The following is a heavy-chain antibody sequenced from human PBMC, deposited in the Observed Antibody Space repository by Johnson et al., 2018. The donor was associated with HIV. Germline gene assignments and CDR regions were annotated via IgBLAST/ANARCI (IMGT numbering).Heavy chain of an antibody. CDR1: VFTFSSYA. D-gene: IGHD5-12*01. CDR2: ISYDGSNK. Sequence: QMQLVESGGGVVQPGRSLRLSRAASVFTFSSYAMHWVRQAPGKGLEWVAVISYDGSNKYYADSVKGRFTIYRDNSKNTLYLQMNSLRAEDTAVYYCAKDPSYIVATAMTDAFDIWGQGTMVTVSS. J-gene: IGHJ3*02. V-gene: IGHV3-30*04. CDR3: AKDPSYIVATAMTDAFDI.